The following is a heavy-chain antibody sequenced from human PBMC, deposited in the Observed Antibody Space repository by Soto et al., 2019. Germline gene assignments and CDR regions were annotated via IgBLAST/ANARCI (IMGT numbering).Heavy chain of an antibody. CDR2: IIPIFGTA. CDR1: GGSFTYT. CDR3: ARLHSHGTYGMDV. Sequence: SVKVSCKASGGSFTYTLSWVRQAPGQGLEWMAGIIPIFGTANYAQKFQGRVTITADESTKTAYMELSTLRSEDTAVYYCARLHSHGTYGMDVWGQGTTVTVSS. D-gene: IGHD5-18*01. J-gene: IGHJ6*02. V-gene: IGHV1-69*13.